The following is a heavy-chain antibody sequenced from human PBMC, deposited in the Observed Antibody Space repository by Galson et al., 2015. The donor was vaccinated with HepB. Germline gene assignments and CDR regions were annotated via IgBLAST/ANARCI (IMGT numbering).Heavy chain of an antibody. Sequence: SLRLSCAASGFTFSSYAMSWVRQAPGKGLEWVSTISGSGGTTYYADSVKGRFTISRDNSKNTLYLQMNSLRAEDTAVYYCAKGTGSGTWSASEYWGQGTLVTVSS. V-gene: IGHV3-23*01. CDR2: ISGSGGTT. J-gene: IGHJ4*02. CDR1: GFTFSSYA. CDR3: AKGTGSGTWSASEY. D-gene: IGHD2-15*01.